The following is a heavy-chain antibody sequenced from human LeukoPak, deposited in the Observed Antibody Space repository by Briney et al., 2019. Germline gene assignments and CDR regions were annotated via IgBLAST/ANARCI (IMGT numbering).Heavy chain of an antibody. D-gene: IGHD3-22*01. CDR2: IYHSGST. J-gene: IGHJ5*02. CDR3: ARYYYGSSGYYYVWFDP. CDR1: GYSISSGYY. Sequence: PSETLSLTCAVSGYSISSGYYWGWIRQPPGKGLEWIGSIYHSGSTYYNPSLKSRVTISVDTSKNQFSLKLSSVTAADTAVYYCARYYYGSSGYYYVWFDPWGQGTLVTVSS. V-gene: IGHV4-38-2*01.